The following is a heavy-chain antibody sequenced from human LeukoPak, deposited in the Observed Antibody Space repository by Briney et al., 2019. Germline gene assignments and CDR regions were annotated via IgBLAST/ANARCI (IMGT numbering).Heavy chain of an antibody. CDR1: GFTFSSYA. V-gene: IGHV3-30*04. D-gene: IGHD3-22*01. CDR2: ISYDGSNK. CDR3: AKDALAYYYDSSGYYPPPYFDY. J-gene: IGHJ4*02. Sequence: GGSLRLSCAASGFTFSSYAMHWVRQAPGKGLEWVALISYDGSNKYYADSVKGRFTISRDNSKNTLYLQMNSLRAEDTAVYYCAKDALAYYYDSSGYYPPPYFDYWGQGTLVTVSS.